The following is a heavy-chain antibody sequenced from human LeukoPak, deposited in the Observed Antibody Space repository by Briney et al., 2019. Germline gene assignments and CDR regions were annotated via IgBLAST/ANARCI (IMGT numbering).Heavy chain of an antibody. V-gene: IGHV3-33*01. Sequence: GGSLRLSCAASGFTFSSYGMHWVRQAQGKGLEWVAVIWYDGSNKYYADSVKGRFTISRDNSKNTLYLQMNSLRAEDTAVYYCARVLRPGYYYYYYGMDVWGQGTTVTVSS. J-gene: IGHJ6*02. CDR1: GFTFSSYG. CDR3: ARVLRPGYYYYYYGMDV. D-gene: IGHD3-9*01. CDR2: IWYDGSNK.